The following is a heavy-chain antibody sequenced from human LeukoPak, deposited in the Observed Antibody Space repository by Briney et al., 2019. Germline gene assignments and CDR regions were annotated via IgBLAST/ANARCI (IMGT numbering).Heavy chain of an antibody. CDR1: GFTFSSYW. V-gene: IGHV3-7*01. J-gene: IGHJ4*02. Sequence: PGGSLRLSCAASGFTFSSYWMSWVRQAPGKGLEWVANIKQDGSEKYYVDSVKGRFTISRDNAKNSLYLQMNSLGAEDTAVYYCARVSAYYDFWSAYLDYWGQGTLVTVSS. CDR2: IKQDGSEK. D-gene: IGHD3-3*01. CDR3: ARVSAYYDFWSAYLDY.